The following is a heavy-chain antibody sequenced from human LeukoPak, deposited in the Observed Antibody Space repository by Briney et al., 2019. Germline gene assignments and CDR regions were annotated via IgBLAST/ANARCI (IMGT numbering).Heavy chain of an antibody. Sequence: GGSLRLSCAAFGFTFRSFAMSWVRKAPGKGLGWSSAISGSGGSAYYADSVKGRFTISRDNSKNTLYLQMNSLRAEDTAVYYCAKSLVVVVAAPFDYWGQGTLVTVSS. J-gene: IGHJ4*02. CDR3: AKSLVVVVAAPFDY. D-gene: IGHD2-15*01. CDR1: GFTFRSFA. CDR2: ISGSGGSA. V-gene: IGHV3-23*01.